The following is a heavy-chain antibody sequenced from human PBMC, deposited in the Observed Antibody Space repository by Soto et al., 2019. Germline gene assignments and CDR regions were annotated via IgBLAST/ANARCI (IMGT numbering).Heavy chain of an antibody. CDR1: RFSLDTYW. V-gene: IGHV3-74*03. Sequence: EVHLVESGGGLVQPGESLRLSCTASRFSLDTYWMHWVRQIPGQGLVWVSRISTDATTTTYADSVKGRFTVSRDTAKNTLYLQMNSLRAEDTAVYYCASEHSGYDHGEYYYQGVAVWCQGTTVTVSS. CDR2: ISTDATTT. D-gene: IGHD5-12*01. CDR3: ASEHSGYDHGEYYYQGVAV. J-gene: IGHJ6*02.